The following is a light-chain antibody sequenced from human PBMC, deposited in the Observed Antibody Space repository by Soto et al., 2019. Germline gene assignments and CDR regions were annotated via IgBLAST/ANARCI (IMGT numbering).Light chain of an antibody. V-gene: IGKV1-5*01. Sequence: DIQMTQSPSTLSASVGDRVTITCRASQSISSWLAWYQQKPGKAPKLLIYDASSLESGVPSRFSGSGSGTEFTLTIDRLQPEDFATYYCQQVDVYPSTFGGGTKVDIK. CDR1: QSISSW. CDR3: QQVDVYPST. CDR2: DAS. J-gene: IGKJ4*01.